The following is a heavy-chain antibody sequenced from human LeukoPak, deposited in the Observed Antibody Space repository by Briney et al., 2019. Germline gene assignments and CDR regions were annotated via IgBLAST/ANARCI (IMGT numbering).Heavy chain of an antibody. J-gene: IGHJ4*02. Sequence: GGSLRLSCAASGFTFSSYGMHWVRQAPGKGLEWVAVISYDGSNKYYADSVKGRFTISSDNSKNTLYLQMNSLRAEDTAVYYCAKPHDYGDAYFDYWGQGTLVTVSS. CDR2: ISYDGSNK. CDR1: GFTFSSYG. CDR3: AKPHDYGDAYFDY. V-gene: IGHV3-30*18. D-gene: IGHD4-17*01.